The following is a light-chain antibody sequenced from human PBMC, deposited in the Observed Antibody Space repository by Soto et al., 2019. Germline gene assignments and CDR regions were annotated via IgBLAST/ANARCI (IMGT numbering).Light chain of an antibody. V-gene: IGKV1-12*01. Sequence: DIHMPQSPSSVSASVGDSVIITCRASQDISSWVAWYQQKPGKAPNLLISAASSVESGVPRRFSGSGCGTDFTLIISSLQPEDFVTYFCQQGYSFPFTFGGGTKVEIK. J-gene: IGKJ4*01. CDR3: QQGYSFPFT. CDR2: AAS. CDR1: QDISSW.